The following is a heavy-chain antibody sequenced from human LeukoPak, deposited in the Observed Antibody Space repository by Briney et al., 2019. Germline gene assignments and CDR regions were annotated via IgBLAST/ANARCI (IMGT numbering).Heavy chain of an antibody. D-gene: IGHD6-19*01. Sequence: GGSLRLSCAASGFTFSSYGMHWVRQAPGKGLERVAVISYDGSSKYYADSVKGRFTISRDNSKNTLYLQMNSLRAEDTAVYYCAKLPLGRAVAGTGGIDYWGQGTLVTVSS. V-gene: IGHV3-30*18. CDR1: GFTFSSYG. CDR2: ISYDGSSK. J-gene: IGHJ4*02. CDR3: AKLPLGRAVAGTGGIDY.